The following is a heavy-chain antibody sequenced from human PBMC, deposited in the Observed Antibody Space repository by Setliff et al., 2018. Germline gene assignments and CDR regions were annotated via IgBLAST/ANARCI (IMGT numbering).Heavy chain of an antibody. J-gene: IGHJ4*02. Sequence: PSVKVSCKTSGYSFTGYYMHWVRQAPGQGLEWMGIIHTGGGSASYAQKFQGRVTMTSDTSTSTVYMEVNIVTSDDTAIYYCARGGLAAAGRKGVFEYWGQGTVVTVSS. D-gene: IGHD6-13*01. V-gene: IGHV1-46*01. CDR3: ARGGLAAAGRKGVFEY. CDR1: GYSFTGYY. CDR2: IHTGGGSA.